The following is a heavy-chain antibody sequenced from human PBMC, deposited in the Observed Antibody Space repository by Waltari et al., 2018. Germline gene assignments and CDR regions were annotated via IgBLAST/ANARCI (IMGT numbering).Heavy chain of an antibody. CDR2: IIPIFVTA. CDR1: GGSFGGYA. D-gene: IGHD5-18*01. V-gene: IGHV1-69*01. J-gene: IGHJ4*02. CDR3: ARDLGGYSYGYVTDY. Sequence: QVQLVQSGAEVKKPGSSVKVSCKDSGGSFGGYALSWVRQSPGQGLEWMGGIIPIFVTANYAQKFQGRVTITADESTSTAYMELSSLRSEDTAVYYCARDLGGYSYGYVTDYWGQGTLVTVSS.